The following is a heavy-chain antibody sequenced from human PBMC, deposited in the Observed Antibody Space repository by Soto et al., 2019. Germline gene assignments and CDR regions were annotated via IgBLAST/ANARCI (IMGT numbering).Heavy chain of an antibody. CDR3: ARDEAIFGGVIIPSYYYYGMDV. J-gene: IGHJ6*01. CDR2: IKQDGSEK. CDR1: GFTFSSYW. Sequence: GGSLRLSCAASGFTFSSYWMSWVRQAPGKGLEWVANIKQDGSEKYYVDSVKGRFTISRDNAKNSLYLQMNSLRAEDTAVYYCARDEAIFGGVIIPSYYYYGMDVWGQGTTVTVSS. V-gene: IGHV3-7*01. D-gene: IGHD3-3*01.